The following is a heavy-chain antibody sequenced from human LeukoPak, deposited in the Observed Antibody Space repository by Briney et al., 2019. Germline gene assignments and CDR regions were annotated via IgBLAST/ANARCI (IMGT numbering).Heavy chain of an antibody. V-gene: IGHV1-18*01. Sequence: ASVKVSCKASGYTFTSYGISWVRQAPGQGLEWMGWISAYNGNTNYAQKLQGRVTMTTDTSTSTAYMELRSLRSDDTAVYYCARLRSSSWPNYYYYMDVWGKGTTVTVSS. J-gene: IGHJ6*03. D-gene: IGHD6-13*01. CDR3: ARLRSSSWPNYYYYMDV. CDR2: ISAYNGNT. CDR1: GYTFTSYG.